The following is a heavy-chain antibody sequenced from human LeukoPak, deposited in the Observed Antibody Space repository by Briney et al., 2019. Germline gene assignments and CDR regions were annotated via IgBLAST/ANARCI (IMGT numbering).Heavy chain of an antibody. V-gene: IGHV4-59*01. CDR2: IYYSGST. CDR3: AGGPDCDY. CDR1: GVSISSYY. J-gene: IGHJ4*02. Sequence: SETLSLTCTVSGVSISSYYWSWIRQPPGKGLEWIGYIYYSGSTNYNPSLKSRVTISVDTSKNQFSLKLSSVTAADTAVYYCAGGPDCDYWGRGTLVTVSS. D-gene: IGHD2-21*01.